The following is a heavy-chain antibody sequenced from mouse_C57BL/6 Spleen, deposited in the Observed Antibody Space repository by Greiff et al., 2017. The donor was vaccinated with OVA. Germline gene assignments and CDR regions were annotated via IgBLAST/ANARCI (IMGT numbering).Heavy chain of an antibody. J-gene: IGHJ2*01. CDR1: GYTFTSYG. CDR3: ARRSAGYFDD. D-gene: IGHD4-1*01. CDR2: IYPRSGNT. Sequence: QVQLQQSGAELARPGASVKLSCKASGYTFTSYGISWVKQRTGQGLEWIGEIYPRSGNTYYNEKFKGKATLTADKSSSTAYMELRSLTSEDSAVYFCARRSAGYFDDWGQGTTRTVSS. V-gene: IGHV1-81*01.